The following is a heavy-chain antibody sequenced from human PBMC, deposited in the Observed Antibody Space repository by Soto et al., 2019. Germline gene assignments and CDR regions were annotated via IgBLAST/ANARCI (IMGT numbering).Heavy chain of an antibody. CDR2: ISSSSSYI. CDR3: ARDYGDYVYYYFYGMDV. D-gene: IGHD4-17*01. V-gene: IGHV3-21*01. Sequence: EVQLVESGGGLVKPGGSLRLSCAASGFTFSSYSMNWVRQAPGKGLEWVSSISSSSSYIYYADSVKGRFTISRDNAKNSLYLQMNSLRAEDTAVYYCARDYGDYVYYYFYGMDVWGQGTTVTVSS. CDR1: GFTFSSYS. J-gene: IGHJ6*02.